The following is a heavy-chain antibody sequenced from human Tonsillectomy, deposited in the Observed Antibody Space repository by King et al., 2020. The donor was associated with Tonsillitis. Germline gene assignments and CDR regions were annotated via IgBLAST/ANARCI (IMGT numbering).Heavy chain of an antibody. CDR1: GFTFRSYG. D-gene: IGHD1-26*01. CDR3: ARDASSGDYYR. CDR2: ILYDGSKK. V-gene: IGHV3-33*01. J-gene: IGHJ5*02. Sequence: VQLVESGGGVVQPGRSLRLSCAGFGFTFRSYGMHGVRQAPGKGLDWVAVILYDGSKKYYADSVKGRFTISRDNSKNSLYLQINSLRVEDKAVYFCARDASSGDYYRWGPGTLVTVSS.